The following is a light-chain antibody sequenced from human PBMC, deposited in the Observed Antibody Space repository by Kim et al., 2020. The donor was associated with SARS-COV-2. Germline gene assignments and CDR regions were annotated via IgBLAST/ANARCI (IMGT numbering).Light chain of an antibody. V-gene: IGKV1-5*01. Sequence: SASVGDRVTITCRASQSISSWLAWYQQKPGKAPKLLIYDASSLESGVPSRFSGSGSGTEFTLTISSLQPDDFATYYCQQYHSYRTFGQGTKVDIK. CDR2: DAS. CDR3: QQYHSYRT. J-gene: IGKJ1*01. CDR1: QSISSW.